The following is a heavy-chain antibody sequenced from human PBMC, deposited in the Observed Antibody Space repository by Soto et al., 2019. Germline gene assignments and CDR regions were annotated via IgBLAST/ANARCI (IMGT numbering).Heavy chain of an antibody. V-gene: IGHV3-21*01. CDR3: ARDTVRGGQDRNDAFDI. J-gene: IGHJ3*02. CDR2: ISSSSSYI. D-gene: IGHD3-10*01. CDR1: GFTFSSYS. Sequence: GGSLRLSCAASGFTFSSYSMNWVRQAPGKGLEWVSSISSSSSYIYYADSVKGRFTISRDNAKNSLYLQMNSLRAEDTAVYYCARDTVRGGQDRNDAFDIWGQGTMVTGSS.